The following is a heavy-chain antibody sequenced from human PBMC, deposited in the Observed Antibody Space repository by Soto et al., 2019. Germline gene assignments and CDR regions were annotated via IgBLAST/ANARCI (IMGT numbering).Heavy chain of an antibody. D-gene: IGHD1-26*01. CDR2: VWNDGINK. CDR1: GFIFSAYG. CDR3: ARLAYSNFLGGLDS. V-gene: IGHV3-33*01. J-gene: IGHJ5*01. Sequence: GGSLRLSCAASGFIFSAYGIHWVRQAPGKGLEWVAIVWNDGINKYYADSVKGRFTISRDNFKNTVDLQMNSLRVEDTAVYYCARLAYSNFLGGLDSWGQGTLVTVSS.